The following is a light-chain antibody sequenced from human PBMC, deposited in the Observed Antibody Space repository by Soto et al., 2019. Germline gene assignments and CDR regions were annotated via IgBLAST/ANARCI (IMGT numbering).Light chain of an antibody. CDR3: CLYGGSSNYVV. V-gene: IGLV2-23*02. J-gene: IGLJ2*01. Sequence: ALTQPASVSGSPGQSITISCTGTSSDVGKYNFVSWYRQHPGKAPKLIIFEVTKRPSGVSNRFSGSKSGTTASLTISGLQAEDEADYYCCLYGGSSNYVVFGEGTKLTVL. CDR2: EVT. CDR1: SSDVGKYNF.